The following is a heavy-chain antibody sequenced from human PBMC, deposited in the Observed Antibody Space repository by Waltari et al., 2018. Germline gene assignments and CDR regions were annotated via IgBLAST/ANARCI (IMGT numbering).Heavy chain of an antibody. D-gene: IGHD6-13*01. Sequence: QVQLVQSGAEVKKPGASVKVSCKASGYTFTGYYLHWVRQAPGQGLEWMERSNPTSGGTNKAQKIQGRGTMTRDTSISTAYKELSRRRSDETAVYYCAREYSSSWYAPDYWGQGTLVTVSS. J-gene: IGHJ4*02. CDR1: GYTFTGYY. CDR3: AREYSSSWYAPDY. V-gene: IGHV1-2*06. CDR2: SNPTSGGT.